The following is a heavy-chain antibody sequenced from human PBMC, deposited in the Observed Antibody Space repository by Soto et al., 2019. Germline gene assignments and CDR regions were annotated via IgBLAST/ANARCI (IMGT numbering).Heavy chain of an antibody. V-gene: IGHV1-69*01. CDR1: GGTFSSYA. J-gene: IGHJ5*02. Sequence: QVQLVQSGAEVEKPGSSVKVSCKASGGTFSSYAISWVRQAPGQGLEWMGGIIPIFGTANYAQKFQGRVTITAYESTGTAYIEMSSLRSEDTAVYSCARDVGRAWFDPWGQGTLVTVSS. CDR3: ARDVGRAWFDP. CDR2: IIPIFGTA. D-gene: IGHD3-10*01.